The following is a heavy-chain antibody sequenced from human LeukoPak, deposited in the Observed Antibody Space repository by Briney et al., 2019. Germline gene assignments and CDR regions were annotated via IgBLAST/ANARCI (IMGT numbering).Heavy chain of an antibody. Sequence: GASVKVSCKASGYTFTGYYMHWVRQAPGQGLEWMGWINPNSGGTNYAQKFQGRVTMTRDTSISTAYMELSRLRSDDTAVYYCARDAGGYGDYVYYFDYWGQGTLVTVSS. D-gene: IGHD4-17*01. CDR1: GYTFTGYY. J-gene: IGHJ4*02. V-gene: IGHV1-2*02. CDR2: INPNSGGT. CDR3: ARDAGGYGDYVYYFDY.